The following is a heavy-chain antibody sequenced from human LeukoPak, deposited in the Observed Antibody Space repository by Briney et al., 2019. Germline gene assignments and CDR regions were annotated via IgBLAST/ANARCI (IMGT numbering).Heavy chain of an antibody. J-gene: IGHJ4*02. CDR2: ISKNENHQ. D-gene: IGHD3-10*01. Sequence: GGSLRLSCAVSGFTLSSYGMHWVRQAPGKGLEWVAGISKNENHQSYADSVKGRFTISRDNSKNTLFLQMNSLRVEDTAVYYCAKEIHAFGGFAYWGQGTLVTVSS. CDR3: AKEIHAFGGFAY. V-gene: IGHV3-30*18. CDR1: GFTLSSYG.